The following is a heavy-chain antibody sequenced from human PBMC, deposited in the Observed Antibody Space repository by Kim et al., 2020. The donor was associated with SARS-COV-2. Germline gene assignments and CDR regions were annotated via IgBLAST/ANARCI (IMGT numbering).Heavy chain of an antibody. D-gene: IGHD6-6*01. Sequence: GGSLRLSCEASGFNFSNYGMHWVRQAPGKGLEWVAVISFDGNTKYYADSVEGRLTISRDNSKNTVFLQMNSLRPEDMAVYYCAKDRPAPDSNSSDGFDYWGQGTLIIVSS. CDR3: AKDRPAPDSNSSDGFDY. CDR2: ISFDGNTK. CDR1: GFNFSNYG. V-gene: IGHV3-30*18. J-gene: IGHJ4*02.